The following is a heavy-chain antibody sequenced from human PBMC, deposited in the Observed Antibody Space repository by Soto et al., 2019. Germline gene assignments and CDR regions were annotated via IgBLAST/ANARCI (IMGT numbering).Heavy chain of an antibody. Sequence: GGSLRLSCAASGFTFSSYAMSWVRQAPGKGLEWVSAISGSGGSTYYADSVKGRFTISRDNSKNTLYLQMNSLRAEDTAVYYCEGTYYDFWSGYYPPRDTEEYYYYMDVWGKGTTVTVSS. D-gene: IGHD3-3*01. CDR2: ISGSGGST. CDR3: EGTYYDFWSGYYPPRDTEEYYYYMDV. J-gene: IGHJ6*03. CDR1: GFTFSSYA. V-gene: IGHV3-23*01.